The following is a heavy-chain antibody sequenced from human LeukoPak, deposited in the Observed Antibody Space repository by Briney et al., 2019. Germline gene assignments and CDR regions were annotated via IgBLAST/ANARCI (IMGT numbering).Heavy chain of an antibody. CDR1: GFTFSTYA. V-gene: IGHV3-23*01. CDR3: AKGVGAITEDAFDI. Sequence: PGGSLRLSCAASGFTFSTYAMSWARQAPGKGLEWVSAISGSGGGSTYYADSVKGRFTISRDNAKNSLYLQMNSLRAEDMALYYCAKGVGAITEDAFDIWGQGTMVTVSS. D-gene: IGHD1-26*01. CDR2: ISGSGGGST. J-gene: IGHJ3*02.